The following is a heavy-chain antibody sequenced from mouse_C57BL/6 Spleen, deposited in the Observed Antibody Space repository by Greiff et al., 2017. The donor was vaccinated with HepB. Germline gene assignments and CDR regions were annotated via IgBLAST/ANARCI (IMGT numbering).Heavy chain of an antibody. V-gene: IGHV14-4*01. Sequence: VQLQQSGAELVRPGASVKLSCTASGFNIKDDYMHWVKQRPEQGLEWIGWIDPENGDTEYASKFQGKATITADTSSNTAYLQLSSLTSEDTAVYYCTTRLYYGSSYDDYWGQGTTLTVSS. CDR3: TTRLYYGSSYDDY. CDR1: GFNIKDDY. J-gene: IGHJ2*01. D-gene: IGHD1-1*01. CDR2: IDPENGDT.